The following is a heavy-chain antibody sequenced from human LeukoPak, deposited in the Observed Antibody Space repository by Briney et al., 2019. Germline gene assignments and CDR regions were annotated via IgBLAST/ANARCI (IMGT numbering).Heavy chain of an antibody. CDR1: GYSISNNYY. J-gene: IGHJ4*02. CDR2: IHHSGST. Sequence: SETLSLTCIVSGYSISNNYYWAWIRQPPGKGLEWIGCIHHSGSTYYNPPLKSRVTISIDTSKNQFSLRLTSVTAADTAVYYCARQTGSGLFILPGGQGTLVTVSS. D-gene: IGHD3/OR15-3a*01. V-gene: IGHV4-38-2*02. CDR3: ARQTGSGLFILP.